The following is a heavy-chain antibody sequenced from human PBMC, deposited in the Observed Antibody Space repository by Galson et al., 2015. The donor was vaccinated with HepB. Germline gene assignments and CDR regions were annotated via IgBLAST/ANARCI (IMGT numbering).Heavy chain of an antibody. CDR1: GFTFSSYW. Sequence: LRLSYAASGFTFSSYWLSWVRQAPGKGLEWVANIKQDGSEKYYVDSVKGRFTISRDNAKDSLYLQMNSLRAEDTAVYYCARDGRGTPRATYPDYWGQGTLVTVSS. CDR3: ARDGRGTPRATYPDY. V-gene: IGHV3-7*01. CDR2: IKQDGSEK. D-gene: IGHD5-12*01. J-gene: IGHJ4*02.